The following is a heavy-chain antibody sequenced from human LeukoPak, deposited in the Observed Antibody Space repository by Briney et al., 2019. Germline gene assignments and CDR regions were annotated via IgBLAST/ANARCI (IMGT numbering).Heavy chain of an antibody. CDR3: AKKVVVGATSPYSDFQD. Sequence: GGSLRLSCAASGFTFSSYAMSWVRQAPGRGLEWVSTISGSGGTTYYADSVEGQFTISRDNSKNTVSLQMNSLRAEDTALYYCAKKVVVGATSPYSDFQDWGQGTLVTVSS. CDR2: ISGSGGTT. D-gene: IGHD1-26*01. CDR1: GFTFSSYA. J-gene: IGHJ1*01. V-gene: IGHV3-23*01.